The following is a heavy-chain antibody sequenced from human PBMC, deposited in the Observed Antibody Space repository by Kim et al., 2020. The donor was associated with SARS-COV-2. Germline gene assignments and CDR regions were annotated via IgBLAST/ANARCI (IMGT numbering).Heavy chain of an antibody. Sequence: SETLSLTCAVYGGSFSGYYRQWTRQPPGKGLEWIGEIHPSGSTTYNPSLKSRVTISLDTSKNQFSLNLNSVTAADKALYYCARGQDAYKIRSWGQGTLVTVSS. CDR1: GGSFSGYY. V-gene: IGHV4-34*01. J-gene: IGHJ5*02. CDR2: IHPSGST. D-gene: IGHD1-1*01. CDR3: ARGQDAYKIRS.